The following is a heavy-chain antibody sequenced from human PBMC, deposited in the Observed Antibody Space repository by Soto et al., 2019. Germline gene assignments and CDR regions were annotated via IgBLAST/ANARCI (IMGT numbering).Heavy chain of an antibody. J-gene: IGHJ5*02. D-gene: IGHD6-6*01. CDR2: IYYSGTT. CDR3: ARERPDGARLDP. CDR1: GDNIMRVSYY. V-gene: IGHV4-31*03. Sequence: SQTKPLPNTVSGDNIMRVSYYWNWNRQHPGKGLEWIGYIYYSGTTAYNPSLKTRVTISPDTSKNQFSLNLSSVTAADTAVYYCARERPDGARLDPWGQGSLVTVSS.